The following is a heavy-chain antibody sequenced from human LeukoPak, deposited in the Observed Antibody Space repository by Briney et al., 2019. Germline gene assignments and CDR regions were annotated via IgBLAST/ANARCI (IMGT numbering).Heavy chain of an antibody. CDR1: GGTFSSYA. CDR3: ARALTMVRESDY. Sequence: ASVKVSCKASGGTFSSYAISWVRQAPGQGLEWMGWISAYNGNTNYAQKLQGRVTMTTDTSTSTAYMELRSLRSDDTAVYYCARALTMVRESDYWGQGTLVTVSS. J-gene: IGHJ4*02. V-gene: IGHV1-18*01. D-gene: IGHD3-10*01. CDR2: ISAYNGNT.